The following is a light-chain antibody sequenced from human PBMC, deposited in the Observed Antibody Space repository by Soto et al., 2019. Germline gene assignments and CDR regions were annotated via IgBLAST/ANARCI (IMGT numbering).Light chain of an antibody. CDR3: CSYTSNITPYV. CDR2: GVS. CDR1: SSDIGGHND. Sequence: QSALTQPASVSGSPGQSITISCTGTSSDIGGHNDVSWYQQHPGKAPKLLIYGVSNRRSGVSNRFSASKSGNTASLTISGLQAEDETDYYCCSYTSNITPYVFGTGTKLTVL. V-gene: IGLV2-14*01. J-gene: IGLJ1*01.